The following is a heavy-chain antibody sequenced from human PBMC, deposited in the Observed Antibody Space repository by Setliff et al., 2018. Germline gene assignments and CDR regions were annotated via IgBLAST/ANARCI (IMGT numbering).Heavy chain of an antibody. J-gene: IGHJ4*02. CDR3: ARGGSPDCTTNSCRYGDYFY. Sequence: ASVKVSCKASGYTFTTYYIHWVRQAPGQGLEWMGIINSGAGSTSYAQKFQGRITLTRDTSTSTVYMQLNSLRFEDTAVYYCARGGSPDCTTNSCRYGDYFYWGQGTLVTVSS. D-gene: IGHD4-17*01. V-gene: IGHV1-46*01. CDR2: INSGAGST. CDR1: GYTFTTYY.